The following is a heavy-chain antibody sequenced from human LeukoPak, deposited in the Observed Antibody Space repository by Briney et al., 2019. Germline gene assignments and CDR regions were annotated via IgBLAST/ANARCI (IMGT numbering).Heavy chain of an antibody. CDR3: ARPYRYGDYASFDN. Sequence: GGSLRLSCAASGFRFSGYWMSWVRQAPEKGLEWMANIKEDGSEKYYVDSVRGRFTISRDNAKNSLYLQVNSLRAEDMAVYYCARPYRYGDYASFDNWGQGTLVTVTS. CDR2: IKEDGSEK. CDR1: GFRFSGYW. D-gene: IGHD4-17*01. J-gene: IGHJ4*02. V-gene: IGHV3-7*05.